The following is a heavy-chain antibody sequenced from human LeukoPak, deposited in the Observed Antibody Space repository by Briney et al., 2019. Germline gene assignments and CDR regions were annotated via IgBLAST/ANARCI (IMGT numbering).Heavy chain of an antibody. Sequence: SETLSLTCTVSGGSISTTGYYWAWIRQPPGKGLQWIASIYYSGSTYYNSSLKSRVTISVDTSKNQFSLKLSSVTAADTAVYYCARSYYYGSGSYYKRGSDFDYWGQGTLVTVSS. CDR2: IYYSGST. CDR3: ARSYYYGSGSYYKRGSDFDY. J-gene: IGHJ4*02. V-gene: IGHV4-39*01. D-gene: IGHD3-10*01. CDR1: GGSISTTGYY.